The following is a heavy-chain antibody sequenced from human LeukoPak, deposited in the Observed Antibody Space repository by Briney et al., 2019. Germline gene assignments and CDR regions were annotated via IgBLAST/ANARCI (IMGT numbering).Heavy chain of an antibody. CDR1: GGSISSYY. CDR2: IYSSGST. CDR3: AREAETYYYDSSGYLNWFDP. J-gene: IGHJ5*02. Sequence: SETLSLTCTVSGGSISSYYWSWIRQPPGKGLEWIGYIYSSGSTNYNSSLKSRVTISVDTSKNQFSLKLSSVTAADTAVYYCAREAETYYYDSSGYLNWFDPWGQGTLVTISS. D-gene: IGHD3-22*01. V-gene: IGHV4-59*01.